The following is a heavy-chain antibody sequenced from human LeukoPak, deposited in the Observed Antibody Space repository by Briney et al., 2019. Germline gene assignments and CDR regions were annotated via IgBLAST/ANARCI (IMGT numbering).Heavy chain of an antibody. Sequence: SETLSLTCTVSGGSISSYYWSWIRQPPGKGLEWIGYIYYNGNTNYNPSLKSRVTISVDTSKNQFSLKLSSVTAADTAVYYCARARIAARHYYYYMDVWGKGTTVTVSS. D-gene: IGHD6-6*01. CDR3: ARARIAARHYYYYMDV. CDR1: GGSISSYY. J-gene: IGHJ6*03. CDR2: IYYNGNT. V-gene: IGHV4-59*12.